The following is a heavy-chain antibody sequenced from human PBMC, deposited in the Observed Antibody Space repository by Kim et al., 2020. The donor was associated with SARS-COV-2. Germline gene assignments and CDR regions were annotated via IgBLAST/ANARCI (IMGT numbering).Heavy chain of an antibody. CDR2: ISGSGGYS. Sequence: GGSLRLSCAASGFTFSRYAMGWVRQAPGEGLEWVSAISGSGGYSYYADSVKGRFTISRDNSKNTLYLQMNSLRAEDTALYYCAKDSWNDYGDQLDYWGQGTLVTVSS. CDR3: AKDSWNDYGDQLDY. J-gene: IGHJ4*02. CDR1: GFTFSRYA. V-gene: IGHV3-23*01. D-gene: IGHD4-17*01.